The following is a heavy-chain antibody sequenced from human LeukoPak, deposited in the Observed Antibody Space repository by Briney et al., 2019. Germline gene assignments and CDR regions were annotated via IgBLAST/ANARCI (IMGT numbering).Heavy chain of an antibody. D-gene: IGHD6-19*01. CDR2: ISSDGTST. CDR1: GFTFSSYW. CDR3: ASRVQSGWSFDY. V-gene: IGHV3-74*01. J-gene: IGHJ4*02. Sequence: GGSLRLSCAASGFTFSSYWMHWVRQAPGKGLVSVSRISSDGTSTTYADSVKGRFTISRDNAENTLYLQMNSLRAEDTAVYYCASRVQSGWSFDYWGQGNLVTVSS.